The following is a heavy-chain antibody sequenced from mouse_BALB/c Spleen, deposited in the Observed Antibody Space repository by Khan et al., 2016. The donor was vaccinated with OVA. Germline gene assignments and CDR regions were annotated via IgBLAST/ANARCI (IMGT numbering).Heavy chain of an antibody. V-gene: IGHV2-3*01. CDR3: AKLRVFYFDF. CDR2: IWGDGST. J-gene: IGHJ2*01. Sequence: VELVESGPGLVAPSQSLSITCTVSGFSLTSDGVSWVRQPPGKGLAWLGVIWGDGSTNYHSALRSRLSIRKDNSKSQVFLKLNSLQSDDTATYYCAKLRVFYFDFWGQGTTLTVSS. CDR1: GFSLTSDG.